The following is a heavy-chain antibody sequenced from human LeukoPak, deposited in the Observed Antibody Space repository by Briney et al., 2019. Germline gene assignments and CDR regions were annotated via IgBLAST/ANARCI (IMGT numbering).Heavy chain of an antibody. V-gene: IGHV1-2*02. D-gene: IGHD3-22*01. CDR3: ARHAYYDSSGPPTDRTFDI. J-gene: IGHJ3*02. Sequence: ASVKVSCKASGYTFTGYYLHWVRQAPGQGVEWMGWINPNSGGTNYAQKFQGRVTMTRDTSISTAYMELSRLRSDDAAVYYCARHAYYDSSGPPTDRTFDIWGQGTMVTVSS. CDR1: GYTFTGYY. CDR2: INPNSGGT.